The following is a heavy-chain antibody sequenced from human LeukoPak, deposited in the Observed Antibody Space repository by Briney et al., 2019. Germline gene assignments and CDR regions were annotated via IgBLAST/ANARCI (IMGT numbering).Heavy chain of an antibody. CDR2: IYSGGST. CDR1: GFTVSSNY. J-gene: IGHJ4*02. V-gene: IGHV3-53*01. CDR3: AREGLKSRSYSY. Sequence: GGSLRLSCAASGFTVSSNYMSWVRQAPGKGLEWVSVIYSGGSTYYADSVKGRFTISRDNSKNTLCLQMNSLRAEDTAVYYCAREGLKSRSYSYWGQGTLVTVSS. D-gene: IGHD6-13*01.